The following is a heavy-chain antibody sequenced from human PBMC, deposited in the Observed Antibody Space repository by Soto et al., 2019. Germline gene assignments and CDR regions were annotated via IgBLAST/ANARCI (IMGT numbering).Heavy chain of an antibody. CDR1: GYAFTSYD. J-gene: IGHJ5*02. CDR3: ARESVGWFDP. CDR2: MNPNSGNT. D-gene: IGHD1-26*01. V-gene: IGHV1-8*01. Sequence: HVQLVQSGAEVKRPGASVNVSCKASGYAFTSYDINWVRQATGQGLEWMGWMNPNSGNTGYAQKFQGRVTMTSNTSISTAYMELSRLRSEDTAVYYCARESVGWFDPWGQGTLVTVSS.